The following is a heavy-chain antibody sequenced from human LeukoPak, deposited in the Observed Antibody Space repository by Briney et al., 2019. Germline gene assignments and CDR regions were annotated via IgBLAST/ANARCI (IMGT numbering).Heavy chain of an antibody. D-gene: IGHD4-17*01. V-gene: IGHV3-23*01. J-gene: IGHJ4*02. CDR2: ISGSGGST. CDR3: ARALYGDYETYYFDY. Sequence: GGSLRLSCVGSGFTFSSYAMSWVRQAPGKGLEWVSAISGSGGSTYYADSVKGRFTISRDNSKNTLYLQMNSLRAEDTAVYYCARALYGDYETYYFDYWGQGTLVTVSS. CDR1: GFTFSSYA.